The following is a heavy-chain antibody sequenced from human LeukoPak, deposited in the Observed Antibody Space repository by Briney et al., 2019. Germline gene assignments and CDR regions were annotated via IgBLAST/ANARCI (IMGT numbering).Heavy chain of an antibody. J-gene: IGHJ4*02. CDR2: INRSGST. CDR3: ARGKDIVVS. V-gene: IGHV4-34*01. D-gene: IGHD2-15*01. CDR1: GGSFSGYY. Sequence: SETLSLTCAAYGGSFSGYYWSWIRQPPGKGLEWIGEINRSGSTNYNPSLKSRATISVDTSKNQFSLKLSSVTAADTAVYYCARGKDIVVSWGQGTLVKVSS.